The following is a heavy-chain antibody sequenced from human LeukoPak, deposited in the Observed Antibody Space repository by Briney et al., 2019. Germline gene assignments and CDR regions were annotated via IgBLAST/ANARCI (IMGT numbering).Heavy chain of an antibody. CDR3: ARAPRGNDFWSGYYPDY. CDR1: GFAFSYYG. Sequence: GGSLRLSCAVSGFAFSYYGMNWVRQAPGKGLEWVSSISSDGTYIYYADSVKGRFTISRDTAKNSLYLHMNSLRAEDTAVYYCARAPRGNDFWSGYYPDYWGQGTLVTVSS. V-gene: IGHV3-21*01. J-gene: IGHJ4*02. CDR2: ISSDGTYI. D-gene: IGHD3-3*01.